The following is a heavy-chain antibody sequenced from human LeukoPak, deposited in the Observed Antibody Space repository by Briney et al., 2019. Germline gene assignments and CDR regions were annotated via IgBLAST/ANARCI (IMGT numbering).Heavy chain of an antibody. V-gene: IGHV5-51*01. D-gene: IGHD6-13*01. Sequence: GESLKISCMASGYSFTTYWIGWVRQMPGKGLEWMGIIYPGDSDTRSSPSFQGQVTISADKSISTAYLQWSSLKASDTAKYYCAASIGTAAGTLDYWGQGTLVTVSS. CDR2: IYPGDSDT. CDR3: AASIGTAAGTLDY. CDR1: GYSFTTYW. J-gene: IGHJ4*02.